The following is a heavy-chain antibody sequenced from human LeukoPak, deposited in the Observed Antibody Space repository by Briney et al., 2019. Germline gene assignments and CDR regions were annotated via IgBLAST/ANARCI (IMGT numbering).Heavy chain of an antibody. CDR3: AKDLGVAAAGIDY. J-gene: IGHJ4*02. V-gene: IGHV3-30*18. CDR1: GFTFSSYG. Sequence: GGSLRLSCAASGFTFSSYGMHWVRQAPGKGLEWVAVISYDGSNKYYADSVKGRLTISRDNSKNTLYLQMNSLRAEDTAVYYCAKDLGVAAAGIDYWGQGTLVTVSS. D-gene: IGHD6-13*01. CDR2: ISYDGSNK.